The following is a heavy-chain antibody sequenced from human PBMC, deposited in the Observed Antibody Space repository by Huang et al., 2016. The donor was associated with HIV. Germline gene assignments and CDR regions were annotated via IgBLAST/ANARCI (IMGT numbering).Heavy chain of an antibody. Sequence: EVQFVESGGGLVKPGRSLRLSCTASGFTFGNYGMSWFRQGTGKGLECVGVIRSKDYSEKTEYAASVKGRFTISRDDSKSIAYLQINSLKPEDTAVYYCTRDSVYPNYYDGSGFYFDYWGQGTLVTVSS. J-gene: IGHJ4*02. D-gene: IGHD3-22*01. V-gene: IGHV3-49*05. CDR3: TRDSVYPNYYDGSGFYFDY. CDR2: IRSKDYSEKT. CDR1: GFTFGNYG.